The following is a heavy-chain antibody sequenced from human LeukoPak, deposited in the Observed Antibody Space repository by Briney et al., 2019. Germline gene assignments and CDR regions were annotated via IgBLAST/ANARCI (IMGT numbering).Heavy chain of an antibody. D-gene: IGHD2-15*01. Sequence: GGSLKLSCAASGFTFRNYDMNWVRQAPGKGLEWVSYITRSGSTVYYADSVKGPFTISRDNSKNSLYLQMNSLRAEDTAVYYCARADCGGGNCYIFYWGQGTLVTVSS. CDR2: ITRSGSTV. CDR1: GFTFRNYD. J-gene: IGHJ4*02. V-gene: IGHV3-48*03. CDR3: ARADCGGGNCYIFY.